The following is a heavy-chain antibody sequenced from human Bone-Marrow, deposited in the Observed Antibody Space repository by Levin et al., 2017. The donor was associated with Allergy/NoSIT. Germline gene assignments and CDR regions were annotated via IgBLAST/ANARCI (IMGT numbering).Heavy chain of an antibody. CDR3: ARDPSITDPGTLYYFDY. Sequence: GESLKISCAASGFPFSTYAMHWVRQAPGKGLEWVAIISFDGNTKYYADSVKGRFTISRDNSKNTLYLQVNSLRAEDGGVYYCARDPSITDPGTLYYFDYWGQGAQVTVSS. D-gene: IGHD6-6*01. V-gene: IGHV3-30-3*01. CDR2: ISFDGNTK. CDR1: GFPFSTYA. J-gene: IGHJ4*02.